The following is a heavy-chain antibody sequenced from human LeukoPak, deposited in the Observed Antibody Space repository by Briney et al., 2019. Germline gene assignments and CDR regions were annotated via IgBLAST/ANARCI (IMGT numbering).Heavy chain of an antibody. J-gene: IGHJ4*02. CDR2: ISYDGSNK. CDR3: AKGHIVVVTATPDY. D-gene: IGHD2-21*02. Sequence: GGSLRLSCAASGFTFSSYGMHWVRQAPGKGLEWVAVISYDGSNKYYGDSVKGGLTISRDNSKNTLYLQMNSLRAEDTAVYYCAKGHIVVVTATPDYWGQGTLVTVSS. CDR1: GFTFSSYG. V-gene: IGHV3-30*18.